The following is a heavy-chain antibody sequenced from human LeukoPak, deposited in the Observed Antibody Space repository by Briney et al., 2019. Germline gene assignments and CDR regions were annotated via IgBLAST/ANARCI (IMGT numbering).Heavy chain of an antibody. Sequence: SETLSLTCTVSGDSVSSDSYYWSWIRQPPGKGLEWIGYIHYSGRTKYNPSLKSRVTISVDTSKNQFSLMLSSVTAADTAVYYCARDRRGYYDSSGYFDFWGQGTLLTVSS. J-gene: IGHJ4*02. D-gene: IGHD3-22*01. CDR3: ARDRRGYYDSSGYFDF. CDR1: GDSVSSDSYY. V-gene: IGHV4-61*01. CDR2: IHYSGRT.